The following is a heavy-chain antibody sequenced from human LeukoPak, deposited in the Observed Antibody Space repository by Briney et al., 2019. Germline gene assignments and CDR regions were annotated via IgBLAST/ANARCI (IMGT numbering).Heavy chain of an antibody. D-gene: IGHD3-22*01. V-gene: IGHV3-48*04. J-gene: IGHJ4*02. Sequence: GGSLRLSCAASGFTFSSYSMNWVRQAPGKGLEWVSYISSSGSTIYYADSVKGRFTISRDNAKNSLYLQMNSLRAEDTAVYYCAGRGTSSGYYFRYFDYWGQGTLVTVSS. CDR2: ISSSGSTI. CDR1: GFTFSSYS. CDR3: AGRGTSSGYYFRYFDY.